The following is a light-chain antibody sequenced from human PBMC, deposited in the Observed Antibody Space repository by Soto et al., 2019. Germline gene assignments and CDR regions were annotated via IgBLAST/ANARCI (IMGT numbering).Light chain of an antibody. CDR1: QSVSSN. V-gene: IGKV3-15*01. CDR3: QQYNNWPRT. Sequence: EIVMTQSPATLSVSPGERATLSCRASQSVSSNLAWYQQKPGQAPRLLLYGASTRATGIPARFSGSGSGTEFTLTISSLQSEEFAVYYCQQYNNWPRTFGGGTKVESK. CDR2: GAS. J-gene: IGKJ4*01.